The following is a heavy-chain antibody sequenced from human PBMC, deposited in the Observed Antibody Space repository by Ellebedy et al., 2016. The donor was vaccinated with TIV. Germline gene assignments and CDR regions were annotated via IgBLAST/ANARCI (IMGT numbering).Heavy chain of an antibody. V-gene: IGHV3-20*04. CDR2: INWNGGST. CDR3: ARRAGGGTYLDS. Sequence: GESLKISCAASGFTFDDYGMSWVRQAPGKGLEWVSVINWNGGSTGYADSVKGRFTISRDNAKNSLYLQINSLRAEDTALYYCARRAGGGTYLDSWGQGTLVTVSS. J-gene: IGHJ4*02. D-gene: IGHD3-16*01. CDR1: GFTFDDYG.